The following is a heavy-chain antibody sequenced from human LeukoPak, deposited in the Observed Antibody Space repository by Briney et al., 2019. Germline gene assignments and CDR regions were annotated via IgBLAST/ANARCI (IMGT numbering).Heavy chain of an antibody. CDR3: ARQGYYYYMDV. Sequence: GGSLRLSCAASGFTFSSYAMYWVRQAPGKGLEYVSAISSNGGSTYYANAVKGRFTISRDNSKNTLYLQMGNLRAEDMAVYYCARQGYYYYMDVWGKGTTVTISS. V-gene: IGHV3-64*01. CDR1: GFTFSSYA. J-gene: IGHJ6*03. CDR2: ISSNGGST.